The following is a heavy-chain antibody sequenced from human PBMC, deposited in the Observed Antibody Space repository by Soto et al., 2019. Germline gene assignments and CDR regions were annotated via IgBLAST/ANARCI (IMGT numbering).Heavy chain of an antibody. V-gene: IGHV1-2*02. J-gene: IGHJ5*02. CDR1: GYTFTGYY. Sequence: GASVKVSCKASGYTFTGYYMHWVRQAPGQGLEWMGWINPNSGGTNYAQKFQGRVTMTRDTSISTAYMELSRLRSDDTAVYFCARRQPRIAAAGTHNWFDTWGLGTLVTVSS. CDR2: INPNSGGT. D-gene: IGHD6-13*01. CDR3: ARRQPRIAAAGTHNWFDT.